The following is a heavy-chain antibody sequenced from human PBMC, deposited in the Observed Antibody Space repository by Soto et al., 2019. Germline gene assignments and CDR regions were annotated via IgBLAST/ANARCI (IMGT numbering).Heavy chain of an antibody. CDR3: ARGYYDFWSGYYRRYYYYYGMDV. Sequence: SEIRSLACAVYGGSISSNKWWSWVRQPPGKGLEWIGEIYHSGSTNYNPSLKSRVTVSLDTSKNQFSLKLSSVTAADTAVYYCARGYYDFWSGYYRRYYYYYGMDVWGQGTTVT. J-gene: IGHJ6*02. V-gene: IGHV4-4*02. CDR2: IYHSGST. D-gene: IGHD3-3*01. CDR1: GGSISSNKW.